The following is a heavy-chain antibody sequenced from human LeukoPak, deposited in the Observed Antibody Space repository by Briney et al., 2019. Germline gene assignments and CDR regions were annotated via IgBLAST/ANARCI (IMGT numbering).Heavy chain of an antibody. CDR1: GYSFTSYW. V-gene: IGHV5-51*01. CDR3: ARIHYDYVWGSYRYPYFDY. Sequence: GESLKISCKGSGYSFTSYWIGWVRQMPGKGLEWMGIIYPGDSDTRYSPSFQGQVTISADKSISTAYLQWSSLTASDTAMYYCARIHYDYVWGSYRYPYFDYWGQGTLVTVSS. D-gene: IGHD3-16*02. J-gene: IGHJ4*02. CDR2: IYPGDSDT.